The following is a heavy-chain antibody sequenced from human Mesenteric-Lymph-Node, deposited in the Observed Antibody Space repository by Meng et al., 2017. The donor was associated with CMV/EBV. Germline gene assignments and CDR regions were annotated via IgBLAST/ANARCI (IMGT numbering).Heavy chain of an antibody. CDR1: GFTFSSYA. D-gene: IGHD1-1*01. V-gene: IGHV3-23*03. CDR3: AKDGELDRTRGYFDY. Sequence: GESLKISCAASGFTFSSYAMSWVRQAPGKGLEWVSVIYSGGSSTYYADSVKGRFTISRDNSKNTLYLQMNSLRAEDTAVYYCAKDGELDRTRGYFDYWGQGTLVTVSS. J-gene: IGHJ4*02. CDR2: IYSGGSST.